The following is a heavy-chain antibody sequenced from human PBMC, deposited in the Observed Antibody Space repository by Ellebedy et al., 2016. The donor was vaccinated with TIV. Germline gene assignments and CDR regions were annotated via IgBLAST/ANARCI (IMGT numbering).Heavy chain of an antibody. CDR1: GFTFSSYA. J-gene: IGHJ4*02. Sequence: GESLKISXAASGFTFSSYAMHWVRQAPGKGLEWVAVISYDGSNKYYADSVKGRFTISRDNSKNTLYLQMNSLRAEDTAVYYCARGRPKWELFFWGQGTLVTVSS. V-gene: IGHV3-30-3*01. CDR3: ARGRPKWELFF. CDR2: ISYDGSNK. D-gene: IGHD1-26*01.